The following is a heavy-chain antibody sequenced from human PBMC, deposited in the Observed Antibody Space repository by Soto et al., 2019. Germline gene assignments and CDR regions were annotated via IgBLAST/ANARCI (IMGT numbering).Heavy chain of an antibody. V-gene: IGHV3-15*01. J-gene: IGHJ4*02. D-gene: IGHD5-12*01. CDR1: GFTFSNAW. Sequence: GGSLRLSCAASGFTFSNAWMSWVRQAPGKGLEWVGRIKSKTDGGTTDYAAPVKGRFTISRDDSKNTLYLQMNSLKTEDTAVYFCSTKWLRLTIDYWGQGTLVTVSS. CDR3: STKWLRLTIDY. CDR2: IKSKTDGGTT.